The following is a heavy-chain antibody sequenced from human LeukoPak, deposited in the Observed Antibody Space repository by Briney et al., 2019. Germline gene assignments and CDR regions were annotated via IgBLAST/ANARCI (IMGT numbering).Heavy chain of an antibody. CDR1: GFTLTSYG. V-gene: IGHV3-30*18. CDR2: ISVDGSHK. D-gene: IGHD7-27*01. Sequence: PGGSPRLSCAASGFTLTSYGMHWVRQAPGKGLEWVAVISVDGSHKYYADSVKGRFTISRDYSKNTLYLQMNSLRAEDTAVYYCAKNPTGDWWYFDLWGRGTLVTVSS. J-gene: IGHJ2*01. CDR3: AKNPTGDWWYFDL.